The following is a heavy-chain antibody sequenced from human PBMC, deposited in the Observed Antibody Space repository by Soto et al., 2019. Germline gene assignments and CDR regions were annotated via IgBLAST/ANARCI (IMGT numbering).Heavy chain of an antibody. V-gene: IGHV1-3*01. J-gene: IGHJ6*02. CDR1: GYTFTSSA. CDR3: AREVIAAERKYYCMDV. CDR2: INAGNGNT. D-gene: IGHD6-13*01. Sequence: ASVKVSCKASGYTFTSSAMHWVRQAPGQRLEWMGWINAGNGNTKYSQKFQGRVTITRDTSASTAYMELSSLRSEDTAVYYCAREVIAAERKYYCMDVWGQGTTVTVSS.